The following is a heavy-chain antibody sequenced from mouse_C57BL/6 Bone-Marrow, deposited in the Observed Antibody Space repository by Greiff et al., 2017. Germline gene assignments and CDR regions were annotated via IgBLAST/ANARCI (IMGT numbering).Heavy chain of an antibody. D-gene: IGHD2-1*01. CDR2: FHPYNDDT. Sequence: VQLQQSGAELVKPGASVQMSRKASGYTFTTYPIEWMKQNHGKSLEWIGNFHPYNDDTKYNEKFKGKATSTVEKSSSTFYLELSRLTSDDSAVYYCARGGNYGGYYFHSRGQGNTLTVSS. V-gene: IGHV1-47*01. J-gene: IGHJ2*01. CDR1: GYTFTTYP. CDR3: ARGGNYGGYYFHS.